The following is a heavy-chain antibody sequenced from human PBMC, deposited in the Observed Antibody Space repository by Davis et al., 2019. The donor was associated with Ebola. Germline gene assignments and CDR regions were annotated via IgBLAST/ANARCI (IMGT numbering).Heavy chain of an antibody. J-gene: IGHJ5*02. D-gene: IGHD5-24*01. CDR2: IIPILGIA. CDR1: GYSFTGNY. V-gene: IGHV1-69*04. CDR3: ARVGDGYNGS. Sequence: SVKVSCKASGYSFTGNYVQWVRQAPGQGLEWMGRIIPILGIANYAQKFQGRVTITADKSTSTAYMELSSLRSEDTAVYYCARVGDGYNGSWGQGTLVTVSS.